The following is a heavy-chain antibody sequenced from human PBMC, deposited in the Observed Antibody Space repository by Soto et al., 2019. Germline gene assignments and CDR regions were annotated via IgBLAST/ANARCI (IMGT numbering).Heavy chain of an antibody. CDR1: GYKFTTYG. J-gene: IGHJ6*02. D-gene: IGHD3-16*01. V-gene: IGHV1-18*01. CDR3: ARVWVGTTFAYFYGMDV. CDR2: ISACNGNT. Sequence: QVQLVQSGAEVKKPGASVKVSCKASGYKFTTYGINWVRQAPGQGLEWMGWISACNGNTNYAQKRQGRVTMTTDTSTSPAYLKLRSLRSDVTAVYYCARVWVGTTFAYFYGMDVWGQGTTVTVSS.